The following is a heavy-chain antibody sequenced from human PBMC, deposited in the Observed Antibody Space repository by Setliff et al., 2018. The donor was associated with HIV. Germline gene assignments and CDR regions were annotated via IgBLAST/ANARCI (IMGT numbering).Heavy chain of an antibody. V-gene: IGHV4-61*09. CDR1: GGSISSGIYY. Sequence: SETLSLTCTVSGGSISSGIYYWSWIRQPAGKGLEWIGHISTSGSTNYNPSLKSRVTISVDTSKNQFSLKLSSVTAADTALYYCARRVYYYDSNNFLREEGFDPWGQGTLVTVSS. D-gene: IGHD3-22*01. J-gene: IGHJ5*02. CDR2: ISTSGST. CDR3: ARRVYYYDSNNFLREEGFDP.